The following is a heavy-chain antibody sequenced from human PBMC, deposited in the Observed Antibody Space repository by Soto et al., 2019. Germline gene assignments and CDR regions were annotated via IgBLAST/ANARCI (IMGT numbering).Heavy chain of an antibody. CDR2: IKQDGSEK. J-gene: IGHJ6*03. CDR3: ARDGACGSYSYDYYDMDV. Sequence: GGSLRLSCAASGFTFSSYWMSWVRQAPGKGLEWVANIKQDGSEKYYVDSVKGRFTISRDNAKNSVYLQMNSLRAEGTVVYDCARDGACGSYSYDYYDMDVWGKGTTVTVSS. D-gene: IGHD1-26*01. V-gene: IGHV3-7*01. CDR1: GFTFSSYW.